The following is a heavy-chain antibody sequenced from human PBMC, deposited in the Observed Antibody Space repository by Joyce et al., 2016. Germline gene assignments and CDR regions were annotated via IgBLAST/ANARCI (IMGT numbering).Heavy chain of an antibody. CDR2: ISGYNGNA. J-gene: IGHJ4*02. CDR1: GYSFSNYG. D-gene: IGHD1-1*01. V-gene: IGHV1-18*04. Sequence: QVSLVQSGPEVKKPGASVKVSCSASGYSFSNYGFNCVRQAPGQGLEWMGWISGYNGNAQSAQKFQDRVTLTTDTSTSTAYLELRSLTSDDTAIYFCAREGRSTGLDYWGQGTLVTVSS. CDR3: AREGRSTGLDY.